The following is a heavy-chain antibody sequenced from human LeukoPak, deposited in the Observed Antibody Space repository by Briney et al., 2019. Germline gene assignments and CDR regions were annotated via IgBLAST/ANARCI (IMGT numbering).Heavy chain of an antibody. V-gene: IGHV4-38-2*01. CDR2: IYHSGST. Sequence: SETLSPTCAVSGYSISSGYYWGWIRQPPGKGLEWIGSIYHSGSTYYNPSLKSRVTISVDTSKNQFSLKLSSVTAADTAVYYCARRQYSSSWYRWGQGTLVTVSS. CDR3: ARRQYSSSWYR. J-gene: IGHJ4*02. D-gene: IGHD6-13*01. CDR1: GYSISSGYY.